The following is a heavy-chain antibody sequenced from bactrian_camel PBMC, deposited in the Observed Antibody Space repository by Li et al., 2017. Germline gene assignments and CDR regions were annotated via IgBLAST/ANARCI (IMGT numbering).Heavy chain of an antibody. CDR1: RFNLNPEC. D-gene: IGHD4*01. CDR2: IADRGGFT. CDR3: ATDLVSRRSCALGRMEYNF. J-gene: IGHJ4*01. Sequence: DVQLVESGGGSVQAGGSLTLSCAVSRFNLNPECMGWFRQVPGKEREGIASIADRGGFTRYADFVNGRFTISADTSKNTVYLQMDNLKPEDTAAYYCATDLVSRRSCALGRMEYNFWGQGTQVTVS. V-gene: IGHV3S40*01.